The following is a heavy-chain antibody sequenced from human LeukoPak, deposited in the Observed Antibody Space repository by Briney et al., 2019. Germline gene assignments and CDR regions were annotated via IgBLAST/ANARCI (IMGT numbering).Heavy chain of an antibody. Sequence: PGRSLRLSCTASGFTFDDYAMHWVRQAPGKGLEWVSGISWNSDTIGYADSVKGRFTISRDNAKNSLYLQMNSLRAEDTAVCYCARDFVGATDWFDPWGQGTLVTVSS. J-gene: IGHJ5*02. CDR3: ARDFVGATDWFDP. CDR1: GFTFDDYA. CDR2: ISWNSDTI. D-gene: IGHD1-26*01. V-gene: IGHV3-9*01.